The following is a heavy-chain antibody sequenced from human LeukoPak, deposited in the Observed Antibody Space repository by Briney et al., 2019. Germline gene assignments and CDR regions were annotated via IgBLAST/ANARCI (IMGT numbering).Heavy chain of an antibody. J-gene: IGHJ4*02. V-gene: IGHV1-69*04. Sequence: SSVKVSCKASGGTFSSYAISWVRQAPGQGLEWMGRIIPILGIANYVQKFQGRVTITADKSTSTAYMELSSLRSEDTAVYYCARDEDSSVVVVAATHTLGYWGQGTLVTLSS. CDR3: ARDEDSSVVVVAATHTLGY. CDR2: IIPILGIA. CDR1: GGTFSSYA. D-gene: IGHD2-15*01.